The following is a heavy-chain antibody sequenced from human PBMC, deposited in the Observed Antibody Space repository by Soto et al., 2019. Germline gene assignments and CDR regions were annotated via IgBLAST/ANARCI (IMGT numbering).Heavy chain of an antibody. CDR3: ASRGTTTYCSGGSCYARGFDY. CDR2: IYYSGST. D-gene: IGHD2-15*01. Sequence: PSETLSLTCSVSGGSISGYYWSWIRQTPEKGLEWIGYIYYSGSTYYNPSLKSRVTISVDTSKNQFSLKLSSVTAADTAVYYCASRGTTTYCSGGSCYARGFDYWGQGTLVTVSS. CDR1: GGSISGYY. J-gene: IGHJ4*02. V-gene: IGHV4-59*08.